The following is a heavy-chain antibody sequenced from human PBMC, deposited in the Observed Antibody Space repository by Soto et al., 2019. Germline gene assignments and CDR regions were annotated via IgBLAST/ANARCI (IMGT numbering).Heavy chain of an antibody. CDR2: INHSGST. V-gene: IGHV4-34*01. J-gene: IGHJ6*03. CDR3: ARGRRYYYYYYMDV. CDR1: GGSFSGYY. Sequence: SETLSLTCAVYGGSFSGYYWSWIRQPPGKGLEWIGEINHSGSTNYNPSLKSRVTISVDTSKNQFSLKLSSVTAADTAVYYCARGRRYYYYYYMDVWGKGTTVTVSS.